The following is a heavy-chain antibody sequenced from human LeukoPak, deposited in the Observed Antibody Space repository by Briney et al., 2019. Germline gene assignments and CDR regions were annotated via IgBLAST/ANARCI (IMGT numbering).Heavy chain of an antibody. CDR3: ARGGGYSYAPFDY. D-gene: IGHD5-18*01. CDR1: GVTLSSLW. J-gene: IGHJ4*02. CDR2: INSDGSSA. V-gene: IGHV3-74*01. Sequence: QSGGPLRHSRAASGVTLSSLWMHWLRPPPGKARVGVSRINSDGSSASYADSVKGRFTISRDNAKNTLYLQMNRLRAEDTAVYYCARGGGYSYAPFDYWGQGTLVTVSS.